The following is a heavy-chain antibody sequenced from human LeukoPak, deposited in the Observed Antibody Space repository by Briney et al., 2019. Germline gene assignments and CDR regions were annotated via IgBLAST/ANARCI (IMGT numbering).Heavy chain of an antibody. V-gene: IGHV3-9*01. CDR1: GFTFEDYA. Sequence: GGSLRLSCAASGFTFEDYAMHWVRQAPGKGLEWVSGISWNSGSIGYADSVKGRFTISRDNAKNSLYLQMNSLRAEDTALYYCAKDGGYSGYDSDFDYWGQGTLVTVSS. CDR2: ISWNSGSI. CDR3: AKDGGYSGYDSDFDY. D-gene: IGHD5-12*01. J-gene: IGHJ4*02.